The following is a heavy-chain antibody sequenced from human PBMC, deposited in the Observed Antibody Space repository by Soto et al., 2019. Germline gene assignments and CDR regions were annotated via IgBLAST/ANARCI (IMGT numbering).Heavy chain of an antibody. J-gene: IGHJ6*03. CDR1: GFIFSNAW. V-gene: IGHV3-21*01. Sequence: GGSLRLSCAASGFIFSNAWISWVRQAPGKGLEWVSSISSNSSYIYYSHSVNCRFTISRDNAKNSLYLQMNSLRVEDTAVYYCARVGSTVATFPYYPYYMDVWGKGTTGTGSS. D-gene: IGHD4-17*01. CDR2: ISSNSSYI. CDR3: ARVGSTVATFPYYPYYMDV.